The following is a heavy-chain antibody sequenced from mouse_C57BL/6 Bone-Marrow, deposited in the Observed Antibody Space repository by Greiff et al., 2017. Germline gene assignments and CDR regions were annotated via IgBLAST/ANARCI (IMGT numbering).Heavy chain of an antibody. CDR2: INYDGSST. J-gene: IGHJ4*01. V-gene: IGHV5-16*01. Sequence: DVMLVESEGGLVQPGSSMKLSCTASGFTFSDYYMAWVRQVPEKGLEWVANINYDGSSTYYLDSLKSRFIISRDNAKNILYRQMSSLKSEDTATYYCARATYYYAMDYWGQGTSVTVSS. CDR1: GFTFSDYY. CDR3: ARATYYYAMDY.